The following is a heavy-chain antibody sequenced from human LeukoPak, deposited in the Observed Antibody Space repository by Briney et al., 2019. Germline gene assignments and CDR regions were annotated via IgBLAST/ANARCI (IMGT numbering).Heavy chain of an antibody. J-gene: IGHJ4*02. V-gene: IGHV1-2*02. CDR1: GYTFTGYY. CDR3: ARDSSGGSASVYY. CDR2: INPYSGGT. D-gene: IGHD6-13*01. Sequence: ASVKVSCKASGYTFTGYYIHWVRQTPGQGLQWMGWINPYSGGTNYAQKFQDRVTMNRDTSISTVYMELRRLRSDDSAMYYCARDSSGGSASVYYWGQGTLVTVSS.